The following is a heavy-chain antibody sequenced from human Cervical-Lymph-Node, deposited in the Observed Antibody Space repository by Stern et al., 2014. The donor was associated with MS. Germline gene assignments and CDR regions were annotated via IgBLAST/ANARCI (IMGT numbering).Heavy chain of an antibody. CDR1: GGTFTRYA. V-gene: IGHV1-69*01. Sequence: QVQLVESGAEVKKPGSSVKVSCKASGGTFTRYAVSWVRQAPGQGLEWMGEGIPMFGAANYAQKFLGRVTITADESTNTAYMEVGSLRSDDTAIYYCARLPQLVDHRDYWWGQGSLVTVSS. D-gene: IGHD4-17*01. CDR2: GIPMFGAA. J-gene: IGHJ4*02. CDR3: ARLPQLVDHRDYW.